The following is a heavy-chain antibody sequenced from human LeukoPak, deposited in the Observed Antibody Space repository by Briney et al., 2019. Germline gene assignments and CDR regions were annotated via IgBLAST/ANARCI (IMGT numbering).Heavy chain of an antibody. CDR1: GFTFSSYW. Sequence: GGSLRLSCAASGFTFSSYWMHWVRQAPGKGLVWVSRIKSDDSSTSYADSVKGRFTISRDNAKNTLYLQMNSLRAEDTAVYYCARGDGGSYQGRFDYWGQGTLVSVSS. CDR3: ARGDGGSYQGRFDY. V-gene: IGHV3-74*01. D-gene: IGHD1-26*01. J-gene: IGHJ4*02. CDR2: IKSDDSST.